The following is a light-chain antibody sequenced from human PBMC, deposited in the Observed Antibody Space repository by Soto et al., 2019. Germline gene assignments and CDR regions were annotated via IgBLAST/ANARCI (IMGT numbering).Light chain of an antibody. J-gene: IGKJ5*01. V-gene: IGKV3-20*01. CDR2: GAS. CDR3: QQYHNWPPIA. Sequence: EIVWSQSPGTLSVAPGERATLCYSASHRVSSSYLAWYEQRPGQAPRLLIYGASSRATGIPDRFSGSGSGTEFTLTIRSLQSEDFAVYFCQQYHNWPPIAFGQGTRLEI. CDR1: HRVSSSY.